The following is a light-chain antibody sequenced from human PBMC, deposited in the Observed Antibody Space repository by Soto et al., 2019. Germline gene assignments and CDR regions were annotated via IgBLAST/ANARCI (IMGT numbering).Light chain of an antibody. J-gene: IGLJ3*02. CDR2: EVT. CDR1: SSDVGGYNY. CDR3: NSYAASNNFYFV. Sequence: QSALTQPPSASGSPGQSVTISCTGTSSDVGGYNYVSWYQQYPGRAPKLMIYEVTKRPSGVPDRFSGSKSGNTASLTVSGLQAEDEDDYYCNSYAASNNFYFVFGGGTKLTVL. V-gene: IGLV2-8*01.